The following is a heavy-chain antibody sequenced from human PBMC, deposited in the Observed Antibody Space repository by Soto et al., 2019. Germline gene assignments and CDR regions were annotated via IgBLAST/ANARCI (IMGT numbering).Heavy chain of an antibody. CDR1: GFTFSSYW. Sequence: PGGSLRLSCAASGFTFSSYWMSWVRQAPGKGLEWVANIKQDGSEKYYVDSVKGRFTISRDNAKNSLYLQMNSLRAEDTAVYYCARDRSSSWWSVPLNYYYYGMDVWGQGTTVTVSS. CDR2: IKQDGSEK. D-gene: IGHD6-13*01. CDR3: ARDRSSSWWSVPLNYYYYGMDV. V-gene: IGHV3-7*05. J-gene: IGHJ6*02.